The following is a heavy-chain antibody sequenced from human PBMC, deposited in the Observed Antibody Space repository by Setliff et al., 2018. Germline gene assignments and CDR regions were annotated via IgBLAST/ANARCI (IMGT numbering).Heavy chain of an antibody. CDR1: GGSISSHY. V-gene: IGHV4-59*08. D-gene: IGHD3-16*02. CDR2: INYSGST. Sequence: SETLSLTCTVSGGSISSHYWTWIRQPPGKGLEYIGYINYSGSTNYNPSLKSRVTISVDTSKSQFSLRLNSVTATDTAVYHCVRHGYTNYLNWFDPWSQGTLVTVSS. J-gene: IGHJ5*02. CDR3: VRHGYTNYLNWFDP.